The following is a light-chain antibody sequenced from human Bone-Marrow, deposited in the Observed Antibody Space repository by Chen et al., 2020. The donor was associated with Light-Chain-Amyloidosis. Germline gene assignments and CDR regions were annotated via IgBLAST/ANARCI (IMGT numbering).Light chain of an antibody. CDR3: SSYTVSSTWV. V-gene: IGLV2-14*03. J-gene: IGLJ3*02. CDR2: DVT. CDR1: RSDVGGYNF. Sequence: QSALTQPASVPGSPGQSTTIPCTGSRSDVGGYNFVSWYQQLPGKAPKLLIYDVTNRPSGVSYRFSGSKSGNTASLTVSGLQAEDEADYYCSSYTVSSTWVFGGGTKLTVL.